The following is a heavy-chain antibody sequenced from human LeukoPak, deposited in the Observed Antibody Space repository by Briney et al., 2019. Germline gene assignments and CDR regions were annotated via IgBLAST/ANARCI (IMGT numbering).Heavy chain of an antibody. J-gene: IGHJ4*02. CDR2: IRSKAYGGTT. CDR3: TRGCSGGSCYEAVDY. D-gene: IGHD2-15*01. Sequence: GGSLRLSCTASGFTFGDYAMSWVRQAPGKGLEGVGFIRSKAYGGTTEYAASVKGRFTISRDDSKSIAYLQMNSLKTEDTAVYYCTRGCSGGSCYEAVDYWGQGTLVTVSS. V-gene: IGHV3-49*04. CDR1: GFTFGDYA.